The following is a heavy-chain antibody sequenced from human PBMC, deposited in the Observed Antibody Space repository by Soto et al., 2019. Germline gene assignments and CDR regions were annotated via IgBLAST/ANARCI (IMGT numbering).Heavy chain of an antibody. CDR1: GGSISSGSYY. V-gene: IGHV4-39*01. J-gene: IGHJ4*02. CDR2: IYSSGST. Sequence: PSETLSLTCTVSGGSISSGSYYWGWIRQPPGKGLEWIGSIYSSGSTYYNPSLKSRVTISGDTSKNQFSLKLTSVTAADTAVYFCARRGVAAAGTDYWGQGTQVTVSS. CDR3: ARRGVAAAGTDY. D-gene: IGHD6-13*01.